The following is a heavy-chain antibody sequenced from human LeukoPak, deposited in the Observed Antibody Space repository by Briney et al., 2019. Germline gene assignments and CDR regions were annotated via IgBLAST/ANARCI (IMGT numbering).Heavy chain of an antibody. V-gene: IGHV3-33*08. CDR1: GFTFSSYS. Sequence: GGSLRLSCAASGFTFSSYSMNWVRQAPGKGLEWVAVIWYDGSNKYYADSVKGRFTISRDNSKNTLYLQMNSLRAEDTAVHYCARDQLGIYDYWGQGTLVTVSS. J-gene: IGHJ4*02. D-gene: IGHD2-2*01. CDR2: IWYDGSNK. CDR3: ARDQLGIYDY.